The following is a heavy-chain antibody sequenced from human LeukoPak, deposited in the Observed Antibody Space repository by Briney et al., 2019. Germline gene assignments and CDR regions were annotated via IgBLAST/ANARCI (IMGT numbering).Heavy chain of an antibody. CDR2: INPSGGST. CDR1: GYTFTSYY. V-gene: IGHV1-46*01. J-gene: IGHJ4*02. CDR3: ARIHYDSSVYLDY. Sequence: ASVKVSCKASGYTFTSYYMHWVRQAPGQGLEWMGIINPSGGSTSYAQKFQGRVTMTRDMSTTTVYMELNILRSEDTAVYYCARIHYDSSVYLDYWGQGTLVTVSS. D-gene: IGHD3-22*01.